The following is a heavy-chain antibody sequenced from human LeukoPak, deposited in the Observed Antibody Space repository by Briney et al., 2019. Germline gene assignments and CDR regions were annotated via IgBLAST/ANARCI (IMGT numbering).Heavy chain of an antibody. CDR3: AREGGGLGYCSRPSCKTPNGSAP. J-gene: IGHJ5*02. D-gene: IGHD2-2*01. CDR1: GYSISSGYY. CDR2: IYHSGST. Sequence: PSETLSLTCTVSGYSISSGYYWGWIRQPPGKGLEWIGSIYHSGSTYYNPSLKSRVTISVDTSKNKFSLKLSSVTAADTAVYYCAREGGGLGYCSRPSCKTPNGSAPGGEGTLVTVPS. V-gene: IGHV4-38-2*02.